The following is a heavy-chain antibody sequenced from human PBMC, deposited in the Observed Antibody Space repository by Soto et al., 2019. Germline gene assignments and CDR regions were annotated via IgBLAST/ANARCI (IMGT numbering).Heavy chain of an antibody. Sequence: SVKVSCKASGFTFTSSAVQWGRQARGQRLEWIGWIVVGSGNTNYAQKFQERVTITRDMSTSTVYMELSSLRSEDTAVYYCAADRTYDFWSGSEARNYYGMDVWGQGTTVTVSS. CDR1: GFTFTSSA. J-gene: IGHJ6*02. D-gene: IGHD3-3*01. V-gene: IGHV1-58*01. CDR3: AADRTYDFWSGSEARNYYGMDV. CDR2: IVVGSGNT.